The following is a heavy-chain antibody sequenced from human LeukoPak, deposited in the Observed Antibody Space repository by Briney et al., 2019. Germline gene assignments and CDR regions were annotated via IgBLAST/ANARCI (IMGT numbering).Heavy chain of an antibody. CDR1: AGSVSSGRFY. J-gene: IGHJ4*02. CDR2: IYYSGST. CDR3: AREEDSNSWLDFDS. D-gene: IGHD6-13*01. V-gene: IGHV4-61*01. Sequence: SETLSFNSSGSAGSVSSGRFYRTSLQQPPGKGLESNRYIYYSGSTNYHPSLNSRVSISVDTSKNQFSLTMTSVTAADTAVYYCAREEDSNSWLDFDSWGQGTLVTVSS.